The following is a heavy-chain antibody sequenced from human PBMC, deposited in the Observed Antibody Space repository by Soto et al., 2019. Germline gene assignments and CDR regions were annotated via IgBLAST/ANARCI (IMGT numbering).Heavy chain of an antibody. J-gene: IGHJ6*02. Sequence: ASVKVSCKASGYTFTGYYIHWVRQAPGQGLEWMGWINTNSGGTNYAQKFQGWVTMTRDTSISTAYMELSRLRSDVTAVYYCAKAPHFWSGYSGGYGMDVWGQGTTVTVSS. CDR1: GYTFTGYY. CDR3: AKAPHFWSGYSGGYGMDV. D-gene: IGHD3-3*01. V-gene: IGHV1-2*04. CDR2: INTNSGGT.